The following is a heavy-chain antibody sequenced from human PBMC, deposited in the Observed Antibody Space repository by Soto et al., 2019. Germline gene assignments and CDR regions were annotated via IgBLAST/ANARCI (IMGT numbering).Heavy chain of an antibody. CDR2: ITGSGVIT. V-gene: IGHV3-23*01. D-gene: IGHD3-22*01. Sequence: GGSLRLSGAASGFTFSSNSMSWVRRAPGKGLEWVSGITGSGVITDYADSVKGQFTISRDNSRNTLYLQMNYLRVEDTAVYFSAKHTTVCFDRTGPAECFDCWGQGTLVTVSP. CDR3: AKHTTVCFDRTGPAECFDC. CDR1: GFTFSSNS. J-gene: IGHJ4*02.